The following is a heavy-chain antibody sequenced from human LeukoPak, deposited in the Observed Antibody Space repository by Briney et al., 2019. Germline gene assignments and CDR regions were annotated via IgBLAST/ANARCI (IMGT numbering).Heavy chain of an antibody. J-gene: IGHJ4*02. V-gene: IGHV3-11*01. CDR1: GFTFSDYY. CDR3: ARDLYSGVPLDY. Sequence: PGGSLRLSCAASGFTFSDYYMSWIRQAPGKGLEWVSYISSSGSTIHYADSVKGRFTISSDNVKNSLYLQMNSLRAEDTAVYYCARDLYSGVPLDYWGQGTLVTVSS. CDR2: ISSSGSTI. D-gene: IGHD1-26*01.